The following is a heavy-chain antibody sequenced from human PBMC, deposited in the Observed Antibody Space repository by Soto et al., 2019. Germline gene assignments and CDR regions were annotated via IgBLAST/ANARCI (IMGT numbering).Heavy chain of an antibody. CDR3: AKAHVMVAAGSTFDY. Sequence: SETLSLTCTVSGYSISSGSYWGWIRQPPGKGPEWIASIYHGGTTFYNPSLKSRVTVSVDKSNNQFSLKLRSVTAADTAVYYCAKAHVMVAAGSTFDYWGHGTLVTVSS. CDR1: GYSISSGSY. CDR2: IYHGGTT. D-gene: IGHD6-19*01. J-gene: IGHJ4*01. V-gene: IGHV4-38-2*02.